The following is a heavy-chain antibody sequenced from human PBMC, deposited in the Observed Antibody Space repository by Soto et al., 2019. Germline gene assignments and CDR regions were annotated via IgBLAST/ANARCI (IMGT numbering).Heavy chain of an antibody. Sequence: PGESLKISCKASGYSFSSYWIAWVRQMPGKGLEWMGIIYPGDSDTRYSPSFQGQITVSADKSISTAYLQWSSLKASDTAMYYCARPGYTNSWFFDSWGQGTLVTVS. CDR3: ARPGYTNSWFFDS. CDR2: IYPGDSDT. CDR1: GYSFSSYW. V-gene: IGHV5-51*01. D-gene: IGHD6-13*01. J-gene: IGHJ4*02.